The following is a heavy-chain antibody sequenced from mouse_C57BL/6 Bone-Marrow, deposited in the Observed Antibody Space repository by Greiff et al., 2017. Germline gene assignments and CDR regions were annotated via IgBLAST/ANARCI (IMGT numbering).Heavy chain of an antibody. V-gene: IGHV1-87*01. J-gene: IGHJ1*03. CDR1: YTFSRRVH. CDR3: SEDSAVYYCAYTTVAHWYFDV. D-gene: IGHD1-1*01. Sequence: QVQLKQSGPELARPWASVQISCQAFYTFSRRVHFAIRDTNYWMQWVKQRPGQGLEWLGAIYPGNGDTSYNQKVKGKATLTADKSSSTAYRQLSSLTSEDSAVYYCAYTTVAHWYFDVWGTGTTVTVSS. CDR2: GQGLEWLG.